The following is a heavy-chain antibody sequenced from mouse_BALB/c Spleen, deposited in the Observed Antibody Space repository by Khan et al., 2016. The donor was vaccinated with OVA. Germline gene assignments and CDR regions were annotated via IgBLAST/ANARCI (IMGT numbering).Heavy chain of an antibody. V-gene: IGHV3-2*02. CDR1: GYSITSDYG. J-gene: IGHJ2*01. CDR2: ISCSGST. CDR3: DRTARIKY. D-gene: IGHD1-2*01. Sequence: EVQLQESGPGLVKPSQSLSLTCTVTGYSITSDYGWNWIRQFPGNKLEWMGYISCSGSTNYNPSLKSRISITRDTSKNHFFLQLNSVTTEDTATYYCDRTARIKYWGQGTPLTVSS.